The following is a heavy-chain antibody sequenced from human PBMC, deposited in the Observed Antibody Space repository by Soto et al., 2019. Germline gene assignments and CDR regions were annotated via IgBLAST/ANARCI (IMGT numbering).Heavy chain of an antibody. D-gene: IGHD4-17*01. J-gene: IGHJ5*02. CDR3: AHRNLSGAYGGDRSDP. Sequence: QITLKESGPTLVKPTQTLTLTCTFSGVSLSTSAVGVGWIRQPPGKALEWLALIYLDDDKRYSPSLKSRRANTXXNXTXXVVPTTANEDPGGTATSCWAHRNLSGAYGGDRSDPWGPGPLVRASS. CDR1: GVSLSTSAVG. V-gene: IGHV2-5*02. CDR2: IYLDDDK.